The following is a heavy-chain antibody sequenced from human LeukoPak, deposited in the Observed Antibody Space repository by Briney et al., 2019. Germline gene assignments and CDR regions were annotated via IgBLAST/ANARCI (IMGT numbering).Heavy chain of an antibody. CDR2: ISSSSSYI. CDR3: ARDRRDSSGLDDYNWFDP. Sequence: GGSLRLSCAASGFTFSSYSMNWVRQAPGKGLEWVSSISSSSSYIYYADSVKGRFTISRDNAKNSLYLQMNSLRAEDTAVYYCARDRRDSSGLDDYNWFDPWGQGTLVTVSS. J-gene: IGHJ5*02. V-gene: IGHV3-21*01. CDR1: GFTFSSYS. D-gene: IGHD3-22*01.